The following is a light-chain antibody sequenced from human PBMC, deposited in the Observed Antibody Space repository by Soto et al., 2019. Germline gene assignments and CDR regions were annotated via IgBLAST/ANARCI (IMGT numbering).Light chain of an antibody. CDR1: QSLSPN. J-gene: IGKJ1*01. CDR3: QQYGSSPWT. Sequence: EMVLTQSPGTLSLSPGERATLSCRASQSLSPNLAWYQQKPGQAPRLLIYGASSRATGIPDRFSGSGSGTAFNLTISRLESEEFAVYYCQQYGSSPWTFGQGTKVEI. V-gene: IGKV3-20*01. CDR2: GAS.